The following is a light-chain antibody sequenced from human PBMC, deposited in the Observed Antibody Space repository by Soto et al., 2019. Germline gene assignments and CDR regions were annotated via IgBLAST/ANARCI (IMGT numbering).Light chain of an antibody. Sequence: QSVLTQPASVSRSPGQSITISCAGTSSDIGAYNYVSWHQQHPGKAPKLMIYEVTNRPSGVSNRFSGSKSGNTASLTISGLQAEDEADYYCSSYSSTSTLYVFGTGTKVTVL. CDR1: SSDIGAYNY. J-gene: IGLJ1*01. CDR2: EVT. CDR3: SSYSSTSTLYV. V-gene: IGLV2-14*01.